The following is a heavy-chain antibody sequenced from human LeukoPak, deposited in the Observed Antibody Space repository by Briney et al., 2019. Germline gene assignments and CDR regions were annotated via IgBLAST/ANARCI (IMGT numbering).Heavy chain of an antibody. CDR2: ISGSGGST. D-gene: IGHD3-3*01. V-gene: IGHV3-23*01. J-gene: IGHJ6*03. CDR3: ARQVYYDFWSGYYQYYYYYMDV. CDR1: GFTFSSYA. Sequence: GGSLRLSCAASGFTFSSYAMSWVRQAPGKGLEWVSAISGSGGSTYYADSVKGRFTISRDNSKNTLYLQMNSLRAEGTAVYYCARQVYYDFWSGYYQYYYYYMDVWGKGTTVTVSS.